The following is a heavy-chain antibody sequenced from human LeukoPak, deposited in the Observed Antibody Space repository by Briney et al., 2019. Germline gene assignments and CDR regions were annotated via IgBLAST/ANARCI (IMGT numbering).Heavy chain of an antibody. J-gene: IGHJ4*02. D-gene: IGHD6-6*01. Sequence: ASVKVSCKVSGYSLIDIAMHWVRQAPGKGLEWMGGFDPENGETIYAQSFQGRVNMTEDTSTDTAYMELGSLTSEDTAAYYCASPASDLSFDFWGQGTLVTVSA. CDR3: ASPASDLSFDF. CDR2: FDPENGET. CDR1: GYSLIDIA. V-gene: IGHV1-24*01.